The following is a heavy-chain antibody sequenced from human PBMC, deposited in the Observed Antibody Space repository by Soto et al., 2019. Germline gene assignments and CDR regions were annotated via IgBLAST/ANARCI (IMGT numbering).Heavy chain of an antibody. CDR3: RRCRTDSYAMDV. V-gene: IGHV1-18*01. Sequence: ASVKVSCKASGYSFTSYGIGWVRQVPGQGPERMGWISPYNGRTNYAQSVKGRVVMTTDISTNTVYLELRSPRSDDSAIYYCRRCRTDSYAMDVWGQGTTVTVSS. J-gene: IGHJ6*01. CDR1: GYSFTSYG. D-gene: IGHD5-18*01. CDR2: ISPYNGRT.